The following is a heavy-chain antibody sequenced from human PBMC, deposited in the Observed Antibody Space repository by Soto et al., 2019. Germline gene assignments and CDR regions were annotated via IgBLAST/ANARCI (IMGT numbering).Heavy chain of an antibody. CDR2: INPNNGVT. V-gene: IGHV1-2*02. CDR3: ARGALTVANWFDP. J-gene: IGHJ5*02. D-gene: IGHD6-19*01. Sequence: QVQLVQSGAEVKKPGASVKVSCKASGYTFTDYYINWVRQAPGQGLEWMGWINPNNGVTNYAQKFQGRLTMTRDTSISTAYMDLGRLRFDDTALYYCARGALTVANWFDPWGQGTQVTVSS. CDR1: GYTFTDYY.